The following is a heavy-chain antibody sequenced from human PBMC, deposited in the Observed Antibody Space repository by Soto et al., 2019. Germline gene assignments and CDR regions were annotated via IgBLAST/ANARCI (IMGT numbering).Heavy chain of an antibody. D-gene: IGHD3-3*01. Sequence: PGGSLRLSCAASGFTFSSYGMHWVRQAPGKGLEWVAVIWYDGSNKYYADSVKGRFTISRDNSKNTLYLQMNSLRAEDTAVYYCARDKRFLEWVPRGYFDYWGQGTLVTVSS. V-gene: IGHV3-33*01. J-gene: IGHJ4*02. CDR1: GFTFSSYG. CDR3: ARDKRFLEWVPRGYFDY. CDR2: IWYDGSNK.